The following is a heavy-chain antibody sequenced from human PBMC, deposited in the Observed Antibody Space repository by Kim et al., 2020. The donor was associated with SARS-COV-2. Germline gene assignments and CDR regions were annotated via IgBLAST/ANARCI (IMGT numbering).Heavy chain of an antibody. Sequence: GGSLRLSCAASGFTFSNAWMRWVRQAPGKGLEWVCRIKSKTDGEKTDYSVPVRCRFTISRDNSKHTLYLQMNSLKTEDTAVYYCTTPLEGATNWGQGTLVTVSS. D-gene: IGHD1-26*01. CDR1: GFTFSNAW. J-gene: IGHJ4*02. CDR2: IKSKTDGEKT. V-gene: IGHV3-15*01. CDR3: TTPLEGATN.